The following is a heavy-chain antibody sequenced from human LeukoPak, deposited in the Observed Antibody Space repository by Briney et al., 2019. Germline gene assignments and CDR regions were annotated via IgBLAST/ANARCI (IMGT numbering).Heavy chain of an antibody. Sequence: PGGSLRLSCAASGFTFSNYWMHWVRQAPGKGLVWVSRIIRDGSSTDYLDSVKGRFTISRDNARNTLYLQMNSLRAEDTAVYYCARVPYVFDLWGQGTMVTVSS. CDR1: GFTFSNYW. J-gene: IGHJ3*01. V-gene: IGHV3-74*01. CDR2: IIRDGSST. CDR3: ARVPYVFDL.